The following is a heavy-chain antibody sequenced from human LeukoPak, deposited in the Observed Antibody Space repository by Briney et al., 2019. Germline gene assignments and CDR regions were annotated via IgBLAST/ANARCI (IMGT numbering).Heavy chain of an antibody. CDR2: IKQDGSEK. J-gene: IGHJ6*02. CDR3: ARALDV. CDR1: GFTFSDYW. V-gene: IGHV3-7*01. Sequence: GGSLRLSCAASGFTFSDYWMTWVRQAPGKGLEWVANIKQDGSEKYYVDSVKGRFTISRDNAENSLYLQMNTLRAEDTAMYYCARALDVWGQGTTVTVSS.